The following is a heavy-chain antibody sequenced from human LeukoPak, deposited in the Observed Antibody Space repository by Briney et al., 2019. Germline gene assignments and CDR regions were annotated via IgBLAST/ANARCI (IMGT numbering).Heavy chain of an antibody. J-gene: IGHJ3*02. Sequence: PGGSLRLSCAASGFTFSSYWMHWVRQAPGKGLVWVSRIRSDESTTYADSVKGRFTISRDNAKNTLYLQMNSLRAEDTAVYYCARAGDYGSGSCAFDMWGQGTMVTVSS. D-gene: IGHD3-10*01. CDR2: IRSDEST. V-gene: IGHV3-74*01. CDR1: GFTFSSYW. CDR3: ARAGDYGSGSCAFDM.